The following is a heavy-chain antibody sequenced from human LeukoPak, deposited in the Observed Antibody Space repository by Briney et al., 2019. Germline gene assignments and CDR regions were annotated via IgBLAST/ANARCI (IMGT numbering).Heavy chain of an antibody. CDR2: IWYDGSNK. CDR1: GFTFSNYG. Sequence: GGSLRLSCAASGFTFSNYGMHWVRQAPGKGLEWVAVIWYDGSNKYYADSVKGRFTISRDNSKNTLYLQMNSLRSEDTAVYYCATSSSSHYGGNYRIEYFQHWGQGTLVTVSS. V-gene: IGHV3-30*02. D-gene: IGHD4-23*01. J-gene: IGHJ1*01. CDR3: ATSSSSHYGGNYRIEYFQH.